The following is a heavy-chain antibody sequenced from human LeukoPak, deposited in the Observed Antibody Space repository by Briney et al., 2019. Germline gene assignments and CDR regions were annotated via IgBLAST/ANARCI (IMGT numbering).Heavy chain of an antibody. Sequence: SQTLSLTCAISGDSVSTNGIAWIWIRQSPSRGLEWLGRTYYRSKWNNDYAVSVKSRITINPDTSKNQFSLQLNSVTPEGTAVYYCARASLQSVYLDCWGQGTLVTVSS. V-gene: IGHV6-1*01. CDR3: ARASLQSVYLDC. CDR2: TYYRSKWNN. J-gene: IGHJ4*02. CDR1: GDSVSTNGIA.